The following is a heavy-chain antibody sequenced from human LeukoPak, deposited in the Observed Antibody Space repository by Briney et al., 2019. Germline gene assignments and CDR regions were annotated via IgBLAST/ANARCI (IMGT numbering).Heavy chain of an antibody. CDR2: IRYDGSNK. CDR1: GFTFSGYG. J-gene: IGHJ2*01. D-gene: IGHD1-26*01. CDR3: AKDNSASGNDWYFDL. Sequence: GGSLRLSCAASGFTFSGYGMHWVRQAPGKGLEWVAFIRYDGSNKYFAGSVKGQFTISRDNSKNTLYLQMNSMRAEDTAVYYCAKDNSASGNDWYFDLWGRGTLVTVSS. V-gene: IGHV3-30*02.